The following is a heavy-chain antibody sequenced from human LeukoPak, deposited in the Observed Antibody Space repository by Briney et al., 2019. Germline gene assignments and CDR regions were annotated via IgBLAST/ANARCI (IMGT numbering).Heavy chain of an antibody. CDR2: IKPKTDGETT. D-gene: IGHD2-21*01. Sequence: GGSLRLSCAVSGFTFTTHWMNWVRQAPGKGLEWVGRIKPKTDGETTEYTAPVKGRFSISRDDSKNMLYLQMNSLKTEDTAVYYCITPLPYSAQGGQGTLVTVSS. J-gene: IGHJ4*02. V-gene: IGHV3-15*07. CDR3: ITPLPYSAQ. CDR1: GFTFTTHW.